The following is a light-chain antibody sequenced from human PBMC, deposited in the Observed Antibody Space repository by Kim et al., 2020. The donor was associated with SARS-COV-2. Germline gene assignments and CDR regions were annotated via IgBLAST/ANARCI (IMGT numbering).Light chain of an antibody. Sequence: DIQMTQSPSSLSASVGDRVTITCRASQSISSYLNWYQQKPGKAPKLLIYAASSLQSGVPSGFSGSGSGTDFTLTISSLQPEDFATYYCQQSYSTPWMFGQGTKVDIK. CDR1: QSISSY. J-gene: IGKJ1*01. CDR2: AAS. CDR3: QQSYSTPWM. V-gene: IGKV1-39*01.